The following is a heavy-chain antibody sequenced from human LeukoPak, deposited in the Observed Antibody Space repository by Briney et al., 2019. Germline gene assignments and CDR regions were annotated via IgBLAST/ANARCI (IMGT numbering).Heavy chain of an antibody. V-gene: IGHV4-39*01. D-gene: IGHD2-15*01. Sequence: SETLSLTYTVSGDSVSNDKFYWGWIRQPPGKGLEWIGSIYYSGSTYYNPSLSSRVTISVDTSKNQFSLTLISVTATDTAVYYCARLGWWDSWGQGTLVTVSS. CDR1: GDSVSNDKFY. CDR3: ARLGWWDS. CDR2: IYYSGST. J-gene: IGHJ4*02.